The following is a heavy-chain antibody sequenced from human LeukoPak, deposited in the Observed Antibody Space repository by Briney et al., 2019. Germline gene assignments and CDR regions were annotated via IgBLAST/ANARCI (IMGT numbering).Heavy chain of an antibody. CDR2: IYYSGST. J-gene: IGHJ5*02. D-gene: IGHD2-2*03. Sequence: SETLSLTCTVSGGSISSYYWSWIRQPPGKGLEWIGYIYYSGSTNYNPSLKSRVTISVDTSKNQFSLKLSSVTAADTAVYYCARGHPGYCSSTSCYVVNWFDPWGQGTLVTVSS. V-gene: IGHV4-59*01. CDR1: GGSISSYY. CDR3: ARGHPGYCSSTSCYVVNWFDP.